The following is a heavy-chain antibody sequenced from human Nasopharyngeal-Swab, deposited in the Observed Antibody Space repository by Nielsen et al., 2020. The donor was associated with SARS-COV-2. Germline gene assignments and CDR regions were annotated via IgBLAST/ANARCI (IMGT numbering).Heavy chain of an antibody. CDR2: INPSGGST. D-gene: IGHD6-6*01. Sequence: ASVKVSCKASGYTFTSYYMHWVRQAPGQGLEWMGIINPSGGSTSYAQKFQGRVTMTRDTSTSTVYMELSSLRSEDTAVYYCANGPLSIAARRGYYYGMDVWGQGTTVTVSS. V-gene: IGHV1-46*01. CDR1: GYTFTSYY. CDR3: ANGPLSIAARRGYYYGMDV. J-gene: IGHJ6*02.